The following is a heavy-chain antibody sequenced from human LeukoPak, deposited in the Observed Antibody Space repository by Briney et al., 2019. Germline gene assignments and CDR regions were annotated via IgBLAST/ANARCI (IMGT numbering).Heavy chain of an antibody. CDR3: AKSLGYHDSSGFLTRIFDY. CDR2: ITGSGDT. V-gene: IGHV3-23*01. Sequence: GGSLRLSCAASGFTFNMYGMSWVRQAPGKGLEWDAGITGSGDTYYVDSVKGRFTISRDNSKNMMYVHMNSLRAEDAAVYYCAKSLGYHDSSGFLTRIFDYWGQGTLVTVSS. CDR1: GFTFNMYG. D-gene: IGHD3-22*01. J-gene: IGHJ4*02.